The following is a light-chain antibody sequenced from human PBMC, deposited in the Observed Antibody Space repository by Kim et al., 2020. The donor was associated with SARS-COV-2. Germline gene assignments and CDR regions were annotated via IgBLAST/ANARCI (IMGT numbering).Light chain of an antibody. V-gene: IGKV1-12*01. CDR2: EAS. J-gene: IGKJ4*01. CDR3: LQTCVFPTH. CDR1: QDIFDC. Sequence: DIQMTQSPSSMSASVGDRVTITCRASQDIFDCVAWYQQEPGKAPKLLISEASTLQSGVPSRFSDSGSGTDFTLTISSLQPEDFATYFCLQTCVFPTHFGGGTKVDIK.